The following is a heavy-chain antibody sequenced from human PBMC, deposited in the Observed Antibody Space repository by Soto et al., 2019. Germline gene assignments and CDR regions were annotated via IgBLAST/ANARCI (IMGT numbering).Heavy chain of an antibody. Sequence: QVQLVQSGAEVKEPGASVKVSCKASGYTFTSYDINWVRQATGQGPEWMGWMNPDSGDTGYVPNFQGRVTMTRSTSISTAYMELSDLRSEDTAVYYCARSRGGTGVLFDYWGQGTLVTVSS. CDR2: MNPDSGDT. D-gene: IGHD7-27*01. J-gene: IGHJ4*02. CDR1: GYTFTSYD. CDR3: ARSRGGTGVLFDY. V-gene: IGHV1-8*01.